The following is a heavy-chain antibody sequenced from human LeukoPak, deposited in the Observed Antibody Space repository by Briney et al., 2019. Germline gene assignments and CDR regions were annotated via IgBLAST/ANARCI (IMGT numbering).Heavy chain of an antibody. CDR3: VRDPPEREELFDY. J-gene: IGHJ4*02. CDR2: INSDGSSA. V-gene: IGHV3-74*01. CDR1: GFTFSIYW. Sequence: GGSLRLSCAASGFTFSIYWMHWVRQAPGKGLVWVLRINSDGSSANYADSVKGRFTISRDNAKNTLYLQMNSLRAEDTAVYYCVRDPPEREELFDYWGQGTLVTVSS. D-gene: IGHD1-26*01.